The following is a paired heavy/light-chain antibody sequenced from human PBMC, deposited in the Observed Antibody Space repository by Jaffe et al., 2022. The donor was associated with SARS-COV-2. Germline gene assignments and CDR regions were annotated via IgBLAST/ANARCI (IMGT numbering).Heavy chain of an antibody. V-gene: IGHV3-30*18. CDR1: GFTFSSYG. D-gene: IGHD6-19*01. J-gene: IGHJ6*02. CDR2: ISYDGSNK. Sequence: QVQLVESGGGVVQPGRSLRLSCAASGFTFSSYGMHWVRQAPGKGLEWVAVISYDGSNKYYADSVKGRFTISRDNSKNTLYLQMNSLRAEDTAVYYCAKESGYSSGSLGVWNYYYYGMDVWGQGTTVTVSS. CDR3: AKESGYSSGSLGVWNYYYYGMDV.
Light chain of an antibody. V-gene: IGKV2-28*01. Sequence: DIVMTQSPLSLPVTPGEPASISCRSSQSLLHSNGYNYLDWYLQKPGQSPQLLIYLGSNRASGVPDRFSGSGSGTDFTLKISRVEAEDVGVYYCMQALQTLFTFGPGTKVDIK. CDR2: LGS. J-gene: IGKJ3*01. CDR1: QSLLHSNGYNY. CDR3: MQALQTLFT.